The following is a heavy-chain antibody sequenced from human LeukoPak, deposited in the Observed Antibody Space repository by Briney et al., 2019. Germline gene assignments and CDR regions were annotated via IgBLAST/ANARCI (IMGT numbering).Heavy chain of an antibody. Sequence: PGGSLRLSCAASGFTFSSYWLSWVRQAPGKGLEWVASIEQDGSRKYYVDSVRGRFTISRDNAKNSVYLQMNSLRVEDTAVYYCARNSGSYPFDYWGQGTLVTVSS. CDR2: IEQDGSRK. V-gene: IGHV3-7*01. CDR1: GFTFSSYW. CDR3: ARNSGSYPFDY. J-gene: IGHJ4*02. D-gene: IGHD1-26*01.